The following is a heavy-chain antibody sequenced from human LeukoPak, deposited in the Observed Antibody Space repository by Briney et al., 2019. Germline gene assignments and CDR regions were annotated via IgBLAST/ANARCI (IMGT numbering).Heavy chain of an antibody. CDR1: GGSISTYS. D-gene: IGHD6-13*01. V-gene: IGHV4-59*01. CDR2: IHHSGST. Sequence: SETLSLTCTVSGGSISTYSWSWIRQPPGKGLEWIGYIHHSGSTNYNPSLKSRVTISVDTSKNQLSLNLNSVTAADTAVYSCARAGSSWSFDYWGQGTLVTVS. J-gene: IGHJ4*02. CDR3: ARAGSSWSFDY.